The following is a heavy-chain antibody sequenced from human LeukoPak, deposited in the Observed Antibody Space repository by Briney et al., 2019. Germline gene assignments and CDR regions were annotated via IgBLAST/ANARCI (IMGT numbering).Heavy chain of an antibody. V-gene: IGHV3-23*01. Sequence: GGSLRLSCAASGFTFGSYAMSWVRQAPGKGLEWVSVISGNGGRTYYADSVKGRFTISRDNSKNTLYLQMNSLRAEDTAVYYCAKVRDLDTVLGRFDNWGQGTLVTVSS. D-gene: IGHD5-18*01. CDR1: GFTFGSYA. CDR3: AKVRDLDTVLGRFDN. CDR2: ISGNGGRT. J-gene: IGHJ5*02.